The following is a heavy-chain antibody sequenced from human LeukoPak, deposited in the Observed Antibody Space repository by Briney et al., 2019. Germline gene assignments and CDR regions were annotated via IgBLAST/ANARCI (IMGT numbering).Heavy chain of an antibody. CDR1: GGSISSSNW. J-gene: IGHJ4*02. CDR3: ARGDIVVVVAAQFDY. Sequence: SETLSLTCAVSGGSISSSNWWSWVRQPPGKGLEWIGEIYHSGSTNYNPSLKSRVTISVDKSKNQFSLKLSSVTAADTAVYYCARGDIVVVVAAQFDYWGQGTLVTVSS. V-gene: IGHV4-4*02. D-gene: IGHD2-15*01. CDR2: IYHSGST.